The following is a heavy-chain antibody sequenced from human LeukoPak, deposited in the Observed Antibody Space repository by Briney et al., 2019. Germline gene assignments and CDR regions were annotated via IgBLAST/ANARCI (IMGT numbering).Heavy chain of an antibody. CDR1: GYTFTSYG. D-gene: IGHD5-18*01. CDR2: VSAHNSNT. J-gene: IGHJ4*02. CDR3: ARLNTAMVLYYFDY. Sequence: GASVKVSCNASGYTFTSYGISWVRHPPGQGHELMGCVSAHNSNTNYAKKFQARVTMTTDTSTSDPYTEARSLRSDDTAVYYCARLNTAMVLYYFDYWGQGTLVTVSS. V-gene: IGHV1-18*01.